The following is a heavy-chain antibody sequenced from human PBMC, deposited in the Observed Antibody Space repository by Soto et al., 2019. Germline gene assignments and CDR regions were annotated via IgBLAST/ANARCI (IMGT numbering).Heavy chain of an antibody. Sequence: SGPTLVNPTQTLTLTCTFSGFSLTTSGVGVGWIRQPPGKALEWLALIYWNDDKRYSPSLKSRLTITKDTSKNQVVLTMTNMDPVDTATYYCAHRPGTPPDAGTFDYWGKGTLVTVSS. V-gene: IGHV2-5*01. CDR1: GFSLTTSGVG. D-gene: IGHD1-1*01. CDR3: AHRPGTPPDAGTFDY. J-gene: IGHJ4*02. CDR2: IYWNDDK.